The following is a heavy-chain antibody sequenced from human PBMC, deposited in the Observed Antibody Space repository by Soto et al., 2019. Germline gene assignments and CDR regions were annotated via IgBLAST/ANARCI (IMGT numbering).Heavy chain of an antibody. D-gene: IGHD6-19*01. V-gene: IGHV3-21*01. Sequence: GGSLRLSCAASGFTFSTYAMHWVRQAPGKGLEWVSFISSSSSYIYYADSVKGRFTISRDNAKNSLYLQMNSLRAEDTAVYYCARDQLLYSSGSFDYWGQGTLVTVSS. CDR1: GFTFSTYA. CDR3: ARDQLLYSSGSFDY. CDR2: ISSSSSYI. J-gene: IGHJ4*02.